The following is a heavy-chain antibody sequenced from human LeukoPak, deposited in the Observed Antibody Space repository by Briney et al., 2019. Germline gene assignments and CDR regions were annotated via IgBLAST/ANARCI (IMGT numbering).Heavy chain of an antibody. V-gene: IGHV1-8*01. CDR1: GYTFTSYD. CDR3: ARVSGSSLSYYYYMDV. D-gene: IGHD1-26*01. J-gene: IGHJ6*03. Sequence: EASVKVSCKASGYTFTSYDINWVRQATGQGLEWMGWMNPNSGNTGYAQKFRGRVTMTRNTSISTAYMELSSLRSEDTAVYYCARVSGSSLSYYYYMDVWGKGTTVTVSS. CDR2: MNPNSGNT.